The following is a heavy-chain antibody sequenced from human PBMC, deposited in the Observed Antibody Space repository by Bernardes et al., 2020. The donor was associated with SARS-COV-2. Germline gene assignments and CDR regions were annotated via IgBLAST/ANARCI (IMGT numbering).Heavy chain of an antibody. CDR1: GFTFNTYN. CDR2: ISGSTYYR. J-gene: IGHJ3*02. Sequence: GGSLRLSCAASGFTFNTYNMNWVRQAPGKGLEWVSSISGSTYYRYYADSVKGRFTISRDNPKNSLYLQMNSLRVDDTAVYFCVRTISPLRLGELTDAFDTWGHGTLVTVSS. D-gene: IGHD3-16*01. CDR3: VRTISPLRLGELTDAFDT. V-gene: IGHV3-21*01.